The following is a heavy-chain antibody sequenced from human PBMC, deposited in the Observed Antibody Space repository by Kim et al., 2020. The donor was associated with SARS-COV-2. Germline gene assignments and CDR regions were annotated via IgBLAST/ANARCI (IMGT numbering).Heavy chain of an antibody. CDR1: GYSFTSYW. D-gene: IGHD2-2*02. V-gene: IGHV5-10-1*01. CDR3: ARLGSVWDCSSTSCYNSWFDP. J-gene: IGHJ5*02. Sequence: GESLQISCKGSGYSFTSYWISWVRQMPGKGLEWMGRIDPSDSYTNYSPSFQGHVTISADKSISTAYLQWSSLKASDTAMYYCARLGSVWDCSSTSCYNSWFDPWGQGTLVTVSS. CDR2: IDPSDSYT.